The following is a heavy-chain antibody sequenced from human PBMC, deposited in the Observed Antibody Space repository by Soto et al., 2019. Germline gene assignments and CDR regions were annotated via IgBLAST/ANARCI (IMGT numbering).Heavy chain of an antibody. CDR3: AREVNYDILTGYVRSYNWFDP. D-gene: IGHD3-9*01. J-gene: IGHJ5*02. V-gene: IGHV4-59*01. CDR1: GGSISSYY. Sequence: SETLSLTCTVSGGSISSYYCSWIRQPPGKGLEWIGYIYYSGSTNYNPSLKSRVTISVDTSKNQFSLKLSSVTAADTAVYYCAREVNYDILTGYVRSYNWFDPWGQRTLVTVCS. CDR2: IYYSGST.